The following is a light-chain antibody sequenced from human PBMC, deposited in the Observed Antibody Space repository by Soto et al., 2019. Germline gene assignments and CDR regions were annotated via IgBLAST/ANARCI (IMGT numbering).Light chain of an antibody. CDR2: GAS. V-gene: IGKV3-20*01. Sequence: EVVLTQSPGTLSLSPGERATLSCRASQSISSSYLAWYQQRPGQAPRLLIHGASSRATGIPDRFSGSGSGKDFTLTISRLEPEDFAVYYCQQYGISSHTFGQGTKLEIK. CDR3: QQYGISSHT. CDR1: QSISSSY. J-gene: IGKJ2*01.